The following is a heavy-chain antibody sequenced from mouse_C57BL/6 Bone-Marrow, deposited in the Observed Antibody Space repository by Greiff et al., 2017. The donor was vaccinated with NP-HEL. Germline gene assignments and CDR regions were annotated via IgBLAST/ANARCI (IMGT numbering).Heavy chain of an antibody. J-gene: IGHJ3*01. CDR1: GFNIKDDY. D-gene: IGHD2-5*01. V-gene: IGHV14-4*01. Sequence: EVQLQQSGAELVRPGASVKLSCTASGFNIKDDYMHWVKQRPEQGLEWIGWIDPENGDTEYASKFQGKATITADTSSNTAYLPLSSLTSEETAVDYWTRGDSNCADWGQGTLVTVSA. CDR2: IDPENGDT. CDR3: TRGDSNCAD.